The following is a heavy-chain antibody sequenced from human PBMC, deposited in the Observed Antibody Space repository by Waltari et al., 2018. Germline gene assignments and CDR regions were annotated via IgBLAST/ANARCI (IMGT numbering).Heavy chain of an antibody. CDR3: ARGVVANTYYFDY. V-gene: IGHV6-1*01. CDR2: TYFRSKSSD. CDR1: GDSVSSSSAA. Sequence: QVLLQQSGPGLVRPSQTLSLSCAISGDSVSSSSAAWNWVRQSPSRGLEWLGRTYFRSKSSDDYAVSVRGRITNHPHTSKNQFPLHLNSVPPEDTAVYYCARGVVANTYYFDYWGQGILVTVSS. D-gene: IGHD2-15*01. J-gene: IGHJ4*02.